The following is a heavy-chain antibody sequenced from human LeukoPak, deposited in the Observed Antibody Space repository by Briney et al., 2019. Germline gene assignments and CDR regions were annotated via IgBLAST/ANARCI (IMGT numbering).Heavy chain of an antibody. Sequence: GGSLRLSCAASGFTFSSYSMNWVRQAPGKGLEWVSYISSSSSTIYYADSVKGRFTISRDNAKTSLYLQMNSLRAEDTAVYYCARWNYDNGAYYLDYWGRGTLVTVSS. CDR1: GFTFSSYS. D-gene: IGHD3-22*01. CDR2: ISSSSSTI. V-gene: IGHV3-48*04. J-gene: IGHJ4*02. CDR3: ARWNYDNGAYYLDY.